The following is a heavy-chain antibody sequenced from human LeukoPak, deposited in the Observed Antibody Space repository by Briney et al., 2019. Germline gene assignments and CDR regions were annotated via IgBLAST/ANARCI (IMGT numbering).Heavy chain of an antibody. D-gene: IGHD3-10*01. CDR2: IKWNGGST. V-gene: IGHV3-20*04. CDR3: ARNSGAGYYFYMDV. J-gene: IGHJ6*03. Sequence: TGGSLRLSCAASGFTFDDYGMSWVRHAPGKGLEWVSGIKWNGGSTGYADSVKGRFTISRDNAKNSLYLQMNSLRAEDTALYYCARNSGAGYYFYMDVWGKGTAVTVSS. CDR1: GFTFDDYG.